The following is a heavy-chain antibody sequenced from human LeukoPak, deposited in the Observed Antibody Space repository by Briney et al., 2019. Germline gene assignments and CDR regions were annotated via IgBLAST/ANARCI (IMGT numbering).Heavy chain of an antibody. CDR2: ISGSGGST. V-gene: IGHV3-23*01. CDR1: GFTFSSYA. CDR3: AKHGYSSGWYYFDY. D-gene: IGHD6-19*01. J-gene: IGHJ4*02. Sequence: GGSLRLSCAASGFTFSSYAMSWVRQAPGKGLEWVSAISGSGGSTYYADSVKGRFTISRDNPKNTLYLQMNSLRAEDTAVYYCAKHGYSSGWYYFDYWGQGTLVTVSS.